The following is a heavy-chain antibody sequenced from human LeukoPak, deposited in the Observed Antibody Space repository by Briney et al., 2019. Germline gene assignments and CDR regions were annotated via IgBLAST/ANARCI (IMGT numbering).Heavy chain of an antibody. J-gene: IGHJ4*02. CDR3: TRPSYDSSVSGVVY. D-gene: IGHD3-22*01. CDR1: GFTFSGSA. V-gene: IGHV3-73*01. Sequence: GGSLRLSCATSGFTFSGSAIHWVRQASGKGLEWVGRIRSKANSYATTDVAPVRGRFSISRDDSKNTAYLQMNSLKTEDTAVYYCTRPSYDSSVSGVVYWGQGTLVTVSS. CDR2: IRSKANSYAT.